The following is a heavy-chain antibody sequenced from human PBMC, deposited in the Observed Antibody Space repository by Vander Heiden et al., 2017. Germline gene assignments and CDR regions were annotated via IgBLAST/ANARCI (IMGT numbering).Heavy chain of an antibody. CDR1: GFTFRSYA. Sequence: EHLEESGGGVVQPGTSLRLSCAGSGFTFRSYAMHWVRQAPGKGLEWVAVICYVRSKQYYVDSVKGRFTVSRDNSMSTVYLQMNGLRPEDTAVYYCARYHGDYAALDIWGHGTMVTVSS. J-gene: IGHJ3*02. CDR2: ICYVRSKQ. V-gene: IGHV3-33*01. D-gene: IGHD4-17*01. CDR3: ARYHGDYAALDI.